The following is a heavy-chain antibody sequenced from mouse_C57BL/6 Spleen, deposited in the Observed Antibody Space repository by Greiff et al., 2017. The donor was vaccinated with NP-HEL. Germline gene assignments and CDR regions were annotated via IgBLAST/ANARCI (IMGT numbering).Heavy chain of an antibody. CDR2: IDPSDSYT. D-gene: IGHD1-1*01. CDR1: GYTFTSYW. V-gene: IGHV1-69*01. J-gene: IGHJ4*01. CDR3: ARRLDYYGSSYGGDYYAMDY. Sequence: QVQLQQPGAELVMPGASVKLSCKASGYTFTSYWMHWVKQRPGQGLEWIGEIDPSDSYTNYNQKFKGKSTLTVDKSSSTAYMQLSSLTSEDSAVYYCARRLDYYGSSYGGDYYAMDYWGQGTSVTVSS.